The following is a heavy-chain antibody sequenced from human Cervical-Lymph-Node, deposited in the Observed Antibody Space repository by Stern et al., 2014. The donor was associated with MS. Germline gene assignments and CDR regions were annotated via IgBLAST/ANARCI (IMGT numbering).Heavy chain of an antibody. CDR1: GYTLTSYY. D-gene: IGHD3-22*01. CDR3: ARDLMIEVANYYHYGMDV. V-gene: IGHV1-46*01. Sequence: VQLGQSGAEVKKPGASVKISCKASGYTLTSYYMHWVRQAPGQGLEWLGIISPSSGSTSYTQKFQGILTMTSDTSTGTVYMDLSSLRSEDTAVYYCARDLMIEVANYYHYGMDVWGQGTTVTVSS. CDR2: ISPSSGST. J-gene: IGHJ6*02.